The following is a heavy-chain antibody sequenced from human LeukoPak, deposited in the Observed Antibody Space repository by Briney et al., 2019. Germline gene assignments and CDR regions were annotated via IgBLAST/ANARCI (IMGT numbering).Heavy chain of an antibody. CDR2: IRYDGSNK. V-gene: IGHV3-30*02. Sequence: GGSLRLSCAASGFTFSSYGMHWVRQAPGKGLEWVAFIRYDGSNKYYADSVKGRFTISRDNSKNTLYLQMNSLRAEDTAVYYCARVGWNYDSSGYYHYYFDYWGQGTLVTVSS. J-gene: IGHJ4*02. CDR1: GFTFSSYG. CDR3: ARVGWNYDSSGYYHYYFDY. D-gene: IGHD3-22*01.